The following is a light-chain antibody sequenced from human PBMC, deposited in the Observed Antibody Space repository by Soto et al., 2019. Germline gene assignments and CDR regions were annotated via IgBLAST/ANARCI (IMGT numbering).Light chain of an antibody. Sequence: DIQMTQSPSTLSASVGDRVTITFRASQSISTWLAWYQQKPGKTPKLLIYKQSNLEDGVPTRFSRSGAGTEFTITISSLQPDDFGTHYCQQYNTYPLTFGGGTTVEIK. CDR2: KQS. CDR3: QQYNTYPLT. J-gene: IGKJ4*01. CDR1: QSISTW. V-gene: IGKV1-5*03.